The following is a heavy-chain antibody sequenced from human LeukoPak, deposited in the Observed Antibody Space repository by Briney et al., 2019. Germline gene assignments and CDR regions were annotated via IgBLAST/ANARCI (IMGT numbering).Heavy chain of an antibody. D-gene: IGHD2-15*01. J-gene: IGHJ4*02. CDR3: ARFGGYCSAGSCYGYFDF. Sequence: ASVKVSCKASGGTFSSYAISWVRQAPGQGLEWVGGIIPIFGSANYAQKFQGRVTITAGESTSTAYMELSSLRSEDTAVYYCARFGGYCSAGSCYGYFDFWGQGTLVTVSS. CDR2: IIPIFGSA. V-gene: IGHV1-69*01. CDR1: GGTFSSYA.